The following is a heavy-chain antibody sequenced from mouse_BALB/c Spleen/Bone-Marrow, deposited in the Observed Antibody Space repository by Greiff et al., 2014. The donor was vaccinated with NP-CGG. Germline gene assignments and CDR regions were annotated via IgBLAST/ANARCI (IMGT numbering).Heavy chain of an antibody. CDR1: GYSFTSYW. CDR3: ASWGGSPAWFAY. V-gene: IGHV1S127*01. J-gene: IGHJ3*01. D-gene: IGHD1-1*02. CDR2: IDPSDSET. Sequence: QVQLQQSGPQLVRPGASVKISCKASGYSFTSYWMHWVKQRPGQGLEWIGMIDPSDSETRLNQMFKDKATLTVDKSSSTAYMQLSNRTSEDSAVYYGASWGGSPAWFAYWGQGTLVTVSA.